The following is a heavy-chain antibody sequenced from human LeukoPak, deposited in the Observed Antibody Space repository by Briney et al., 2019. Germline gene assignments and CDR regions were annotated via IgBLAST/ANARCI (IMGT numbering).Heavy chain of an antibody. J-gene: IGHJ4*02. CDR2: IRYDGSNK. CDR1: GFTFSSYG. CDR3: AKIHLRYCSGGSCYTPFDY. V-gene: IGHV3-30*02. D-gene: IGHD2-15*01. Sequence: PGGSLRLSCAASGFTFSSYGMHWGRQAPGKGLEWVAFIRYDGSNKYYADSVKGRFTISRDNSKNTLYLQMNSLRAEDTAVYYCAKIHLRYCSGGSCYTPFDYWGQGTLVTVSS.